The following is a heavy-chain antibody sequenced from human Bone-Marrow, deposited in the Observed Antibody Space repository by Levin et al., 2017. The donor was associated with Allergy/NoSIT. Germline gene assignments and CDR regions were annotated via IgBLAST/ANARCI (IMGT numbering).Heavy chain of an antibody. CDR2: ISWDGGST. V-gene: IGHV3-43*01. CDR1: GFTFDDYT. Sequence: GESLKISCAASGFTFDDYTMHWVRQAPGKGLEWVSLISWDGGSTYYADSVKGRFTISRDNSKNSLYLQMNSLRTEDTALYYCASEIVVEPAAMLGFNYWGQGTLVTVSS. CDR3: ASEIVVEPAAMLGFNY. D-gene: IGHD2-2*01. J-gene: IGHJ4*02.